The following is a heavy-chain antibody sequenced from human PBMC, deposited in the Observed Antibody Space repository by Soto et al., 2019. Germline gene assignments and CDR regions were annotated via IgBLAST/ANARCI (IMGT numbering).Heavy chain of an antibody. CDR2: FYYSGST. V-gene: IGHV4-39*01. Sequence: QLQLEESGPGLVKPSETLSLTCTVSGGSISSSSYYWGWIRQSPGKGLAWLGSFYYSGSTYYSPSLRSRVTISGDTSRKQISLRLSSVTAADTAVYYCARMSVASRYMDVWCKGTTVTVSS. J-gene: IGHJ6*03. CDR1: GGSISSSSYY. CDR3: ARMSVASRYMDV. D-gene: IGHD5-12*01.